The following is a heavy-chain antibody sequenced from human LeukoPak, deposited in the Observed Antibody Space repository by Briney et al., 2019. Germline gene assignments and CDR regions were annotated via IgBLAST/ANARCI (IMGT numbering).Heavy chain of an antibody. CDR2: IYPGDSDT. CDR3: ARRRAATDDFDY. CDR1: GYSFSSYW. D-gene: IGHD6-13*01. J-gene: IGHJ4*02. Sequence: GESLKISCKGSGYSFSSYWIGWVRQMPGEGLEWMGIIYPGDSDTRYSPSFQGQVTISADKSITTAYLQWSSLKASDTAMYYCARRRAATDDFDYWGQGTLVTVSS. V-gene: IGHV5-51*01.